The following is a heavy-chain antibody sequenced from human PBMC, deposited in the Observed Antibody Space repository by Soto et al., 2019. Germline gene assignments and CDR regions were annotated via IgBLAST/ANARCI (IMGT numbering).Heavy chain of an antibody. Sequence: QVQLVQSEAEVKKPGASVKVSXXXSXXIFTSYGISWVRQAPGQGLEWMGWINVDNGGTNYAQKFQGRVSMTKDTTTSTAYMELRSLRSDDTALYYCARDPHGANDFDYWXQGTLVTVSS. CDR3: ARDPHGANDFDY. CDR1: XXIFTSYG. J-gene: IGHJ4*02. V-gene: IGHV1-18*01. D-gene: IGHD4-17*01. CDR2: INVDNGGT.